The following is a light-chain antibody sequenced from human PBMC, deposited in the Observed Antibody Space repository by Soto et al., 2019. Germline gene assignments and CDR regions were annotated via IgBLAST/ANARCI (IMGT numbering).Light chain of an antibody. CDR2: EGS. J-gene: IGLJ2*01. CDR1: SSDLGSYNL. CDR3: SSYAGGVV. V-gene: IGLV2-23*01. Sequence: QSALTQPASVSGSPGQSITISCTGTSSDLGSYNLVSWYQHHPGKAPKLMIYEGSNRPSRVSNRFSGSNSGNTASLTISGLQAEDEADYHCSSYAGGVVFGGGTKLTVL.